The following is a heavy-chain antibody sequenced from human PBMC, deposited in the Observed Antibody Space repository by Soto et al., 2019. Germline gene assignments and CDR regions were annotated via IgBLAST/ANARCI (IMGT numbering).Heavy chain of an antibody. D-gene: IGHD1-7*01. V-gene: IGHV1-46*01. CDR3: ARTLRGTGTTSGTSPYWYFDL. J-gene: IGHJ2*01. CDR1: GYTFTNNY. CDR2: INPSGGST. Sequence: VSVKVSCKASGYTFTNNYMHWVRQAPGQGLEWMGIINPSGGSTSYAQKFQGRVTMTRDTSTSTVYMELSSLRSEDTAVYYCARTLRGTGTTSGTSPYWYFDLWGRGTLVTVSS.